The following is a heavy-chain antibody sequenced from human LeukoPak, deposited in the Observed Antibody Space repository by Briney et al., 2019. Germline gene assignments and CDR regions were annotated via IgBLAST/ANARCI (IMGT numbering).Heavy chain of an antibody. Sequence: GESLKISCKGSGYSFTNYWIGWVRQMPGKGLEWMGIIYPGDSDTKYRPSFQGQVTISADKSITTAYLQWSSLKASDTAMYYCARYSGSYSKSFESWGQGTLLTVSS. CDR2: IYPGDSDT. J-gene: IGHJ4*02. CDR1: GYSFTNYW. CDR3: ARYSGSYSKSFES. D-gene: IGHD1-26*01. V-gene: IGHV5-51*01.